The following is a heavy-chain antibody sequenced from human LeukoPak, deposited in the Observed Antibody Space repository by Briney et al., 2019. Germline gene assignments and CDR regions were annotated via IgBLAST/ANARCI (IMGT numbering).Heavy chain of an antibody. V-gene: IGHV1-18*04. J-gene: IGHJ4*02. CDR1: GYTFTGYY. CDR3: ARDYDSSGYYCLDY. CDR2: ISAYNGNT. Sequence: GASVKVSCKAFGYTFTGYYLHWVRQAPGQGLEWMGWISAYNGNTNYAQKLQGRVTMTTDTSTSTAYMELRSLRSDDTAVYYCARDYDSSGYYCLDYWGQGTLVTVSS. D-gene: IGHD3-22*01.